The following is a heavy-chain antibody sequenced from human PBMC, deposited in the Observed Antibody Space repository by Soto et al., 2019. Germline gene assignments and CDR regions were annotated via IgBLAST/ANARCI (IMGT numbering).Heavy chain of an antibody. CDR2: INHSGST. CDR1: GGSFSGYY. V-gene: IGHV4-34*01. Sequence: SETLSLTCAVYGGSFSGYYWSWIRQPPGKGLEWIGEINHSGSTNYNPSLKSRVTISVDTSKNQFSLKLSSVTAADTAVYYCARGYCSGGSCYSHYYYMDVWGKGTTVTVSS. J-gene: IGHJ6*03. CDR3: ARGYCSGGSCYSHYYYMDV. D-gene: IGHD2-15*01.